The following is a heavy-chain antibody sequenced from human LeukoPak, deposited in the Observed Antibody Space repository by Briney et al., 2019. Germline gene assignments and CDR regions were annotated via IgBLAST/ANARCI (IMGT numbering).Heavy chain of an antibody. CDR2: ISSSSSYI. CDR1: GFTFSSYS. V-gene: IGHV3-21*01. D-gene: IGHD2-2*01. CDR3: ARYYCSSTSCKSYYFDC. Sequence: GGSLRLSCAASGFTFSSYSMNWVRQAPGKGLEWVSSISSSSSYIYCADSVKGRFTISRDNAKNSLYLQMNSLRAEDTAVYYCARYYCSSTSCKSYYFDCWGQGTLVTVSS. J-gene: IGHJ4*02.